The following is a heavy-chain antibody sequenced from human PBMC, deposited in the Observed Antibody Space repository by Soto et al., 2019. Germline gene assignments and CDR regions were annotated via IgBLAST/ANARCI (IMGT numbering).Heavy chain of an antibody. CDR3: ARGGFRYSNYDY. CDR2: IRSKAYGGTT. D-gene: IGHD4-4*01. V-gene: IGHV3-49*04. J-gene: IGHJ4*02. Sequence: SLRLSCTVSGFTFGDHAMTWVRQAPGRGLEWVGFIRSKAYGGTTEYAASVEGRFTITRDDSRTIAYLQMSSLKIEDTAVYYCARGGFRYSNYDYWGQGTPVTVSS. CDR1: GFTFGDHA.